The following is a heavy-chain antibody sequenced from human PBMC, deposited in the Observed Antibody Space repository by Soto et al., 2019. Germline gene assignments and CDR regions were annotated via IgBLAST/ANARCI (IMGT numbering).Heavy chain of an antibody. CDR3: ARDPVNYYGSWTYGMDV. J-gene: IGHJ6*02. D-gene: IGHD3-10*01. V-gene: IGHV3-30-3*01. CDR1: GLTLSRFA. CDR2: IGYDGSNN. Sequence: QVQLVESGGGVVQPGRSLRLSCAASGLTLSRFAMHWVRQAPGKGLEWVAVIGYDGSNNDYADSVKGRFTISRDNSKNTLYLQMNRLRPEDTAVYYCARDPVNYYGSWTYGMDVWGQGTTVTVSS.